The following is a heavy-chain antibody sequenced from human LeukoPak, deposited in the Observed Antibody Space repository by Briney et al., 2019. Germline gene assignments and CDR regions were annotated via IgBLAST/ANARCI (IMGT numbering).Heavy chain of an antibody. V-gene: IGHV4-31*11. CDR2: TYSSGST. Sequence: SETLSLTCAVSGGSIGSGGYYWSWIRHQPGKGLEWIGYTYSSGSTDYNPSLKSRLAISVDTPKNQFSLKVTSVTAADTAVYYCARGRSAAGNFDYWGQGTLVTVSS. J-gene: IGHJ4*02. CDR3: ARGRSAAGNFDY. D-gene: IGHD6-13*01. CDR1: GGSIGSGGYY.